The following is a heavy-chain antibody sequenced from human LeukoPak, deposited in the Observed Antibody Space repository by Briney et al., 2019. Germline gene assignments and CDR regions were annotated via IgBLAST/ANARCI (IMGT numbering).Heavy chain of an antibody. CDR2: ISSSGRTI. D-gene: IGHD4-23*01. V-gene: IGHV3-48*03. J-gene: IGHJ4*02. CDR1: GFTFSSYE. Sequence: GSLRLSCVASGFTFSSYEMNWVRQAPGKGLEWTAYISSSGRTIYYADSVKGRFTVSRDNAKNSLYLQMNSLRAEDTTVYYCARVYRSTTVITVDYWGQGTLVTVSS. CDR3: ARVYRSTTVITVDY.